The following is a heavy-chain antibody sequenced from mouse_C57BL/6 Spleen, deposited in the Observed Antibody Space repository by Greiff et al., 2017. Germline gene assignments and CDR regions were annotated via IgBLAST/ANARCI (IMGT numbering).Heavy chain of an antibody. CDR2: IYPGSGST. CDR3: ARSLTGSGYFDY. D-gene: IGHD4-1*01. Sequence: QVQLQQPGAELVKPGASVKMSCKASGYTFTSYWITWVKQRPGQGLEWIGDIYPGSGSTNYNEKFKSKATLTVDTSSSTAYMQLSSLTSEASAVYSCARSLTGSGYFDYWGQGTTLTVSS. CDR1: GYTFTSYW. V-gene: IGHV1-55*01. J-gene: IGHJ2*01.